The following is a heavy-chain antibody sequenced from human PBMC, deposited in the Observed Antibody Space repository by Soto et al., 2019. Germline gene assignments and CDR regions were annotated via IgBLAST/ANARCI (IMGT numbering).Heavy chain of an antibody. D-gene: IGHD5-18*01. J-gene: IGHJ4*02. Sequence: QVQLVQSGAEVKKPGSSVKVSCKASGGTFSSYTISWVRQAPGQGLEWMGRIIPILGIANYARKFQGRVTITADKSTSTAYMELSSLRSEDTAVYYCARGESGYSYGSFDYWGQGTLVTVSS. CDR1: GGTFSSYT. V-gene: IGHV1-69*02. CDR2: IIPILGIA. CDR3: ARGESGYSYGSFDY.